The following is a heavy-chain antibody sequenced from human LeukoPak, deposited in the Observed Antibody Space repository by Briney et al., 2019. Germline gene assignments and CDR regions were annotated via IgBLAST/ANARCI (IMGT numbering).Heavy chain of an antibody. J-gene: IGHJ4*02. CDR2: IYHSGST. CDR3: ARGVDGDYVAYYFDY. D-gene: IGHD4-17*01. Sequence: NSSQTLSLTCAVSGGSISSGGYSWSWIRQPPGKGLEWIGYIYHSGSTYYNPSLKSRVTISVDRSKNQFSLKLSSVTAADTAVYYCARGVDGDYVAYYFDYWGQGTPVTVSS. V-gene: IGHV4-30-2*01. CDR1: GGSISSGGYS.